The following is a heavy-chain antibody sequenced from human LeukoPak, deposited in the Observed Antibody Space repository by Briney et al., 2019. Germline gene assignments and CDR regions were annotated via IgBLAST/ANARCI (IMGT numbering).Heavy chain of an antibody. D-gene: IGHD3-3*01. V-gene: IGHV3-66*01. J-gene: IGHJ4*02. CDR3: ARVPYYDLWSGPGYFDY. CDR1: GFTVSDNY. Sequence: PGGSLRLSCAASGFTVSDNYMTWVRQAPGKGLEWVSGIYSGANTYYADSVKGRFTISRDNFETTLYRQMNSLRAEDTAVYYCARVPYYDLWSGPGYFDYWGQGTLVTVSA. CDR2: IYSGANT.